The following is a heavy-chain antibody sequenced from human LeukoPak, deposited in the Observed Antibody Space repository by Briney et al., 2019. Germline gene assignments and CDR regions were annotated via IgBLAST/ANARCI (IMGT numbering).Heavy chain of an antibody. CDR1: GYTFTDYY. V-gene: IGHV1-69-2*01. CDR2: VDPEDGET. D-gene: IGHD2-21*01. CDR3: ATLNGYCGGDCYSDAFDV. J-gene: IGHJ3*01. Sequence: ASVKVSCKASGYTFTDYYMHWVQQAPGKGLEWMGLVDPEDGETIYAEKFQGRVTITADTSTDTAYMELSSLRSEDTAVYYCATLNGYCGGDCYSDAFDVWGQGTMVTVSS.